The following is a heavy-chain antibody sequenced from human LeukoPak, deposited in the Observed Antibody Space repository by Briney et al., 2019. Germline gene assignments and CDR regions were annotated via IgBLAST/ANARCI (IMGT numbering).Heavy chain of an antibody. J-gene: IGHJ5*02. V-gene: IGHV1-24*01. CDR2: FDPEDGET. D-gene: IGHD6-13*01. CDR3: ARGPGIAAAAALYNWFDP. Sequence: ASVKVSCKVSGYTLTELSMHWVRQAPGKGLEWMGGFDPEDGETIYAQKFQGRVTMTTDTSTSTAYMELRSLRSDDTAVYYCARGPGIAAAAALYNWFDPWGQGTLVTVSS. CDR1: GYTLTELS.